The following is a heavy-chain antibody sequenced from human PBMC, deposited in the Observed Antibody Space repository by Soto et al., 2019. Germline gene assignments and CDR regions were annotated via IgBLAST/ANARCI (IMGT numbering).Heavy chain of an antibody. J-gene: IGHJ5*02. CDR3: ARKSSSSSWFDP. CDR2: ISTYDGNT. Sequence: ASVKVSCKASGYTFFTYGITCVRQSPGQGLEWMGCISTYDGNTDYAQKLQGRVTMTTDTSTRTAYMELRSLRSDDTAVYYCARKSSSSSWFDPWGQGTLVTVSS. CDR1: GYTFFTYG. D-gene: IGHD6-6*01. V-gene: IGHV1-18*01.